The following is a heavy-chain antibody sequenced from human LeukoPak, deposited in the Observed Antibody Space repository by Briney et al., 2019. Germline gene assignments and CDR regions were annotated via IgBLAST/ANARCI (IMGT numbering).Heavy chain of an antibody. Sequence: PGGSLRLSCAASGFTFSSCGMHWVRQAPGKGLEWVAFIRYDGSNKYYADSVKGRFTISRDNSKNTLYLQMNSLRAEDTAVYYCAKDPLGYCSSTSCSTPFDYWGQGTLVTVSS. CDR2: IRYDGSNK. D-gene: IGHD2-2*01. CDR3: AKDPLGYCSSTSCSTPFDY. V-gene: IGHV3-30*02. CDR1: GFTFSSCG. J-gene: IGHJ4*02.